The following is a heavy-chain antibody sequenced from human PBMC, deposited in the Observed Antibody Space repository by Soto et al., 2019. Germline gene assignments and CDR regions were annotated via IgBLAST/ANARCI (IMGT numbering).Heavy chain of an antibody. CDR1: GFTFSGSA. J-gene: IGHJ6*02. CDR3: TRDGYYYYGRDV. V-gene: IGHV3-73*01. CDR2: IRSKANSYAT. Sequence: GGSLRLSCAASGFTFSGSAMHWVRQAFGKGLEWVGRIRSKANSYATAYAASVKGRFTISRDDSKNTAYLQMNSLKTEDTAVYYCTRDGYYYYGRDVWAQGTTVTVSS.